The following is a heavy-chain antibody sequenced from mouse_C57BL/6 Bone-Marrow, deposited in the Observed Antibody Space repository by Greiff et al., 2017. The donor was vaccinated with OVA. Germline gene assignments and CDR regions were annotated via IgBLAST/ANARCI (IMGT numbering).Heavy chain of an antibody. CDR3: TTRDLLLRSYYFDY. V-gene: IGHV14-4*01. CDR2: IDPENGDT. CDR1: GFNIKDDY. Sequence: EVQLQQSGAELVRPGASVKLSCTASGFNIKDDYMHWVKQRPEQGLEWIGWIDPENGDTEYASKFQGKATITADTSSNTAYLQLSSLTSEDTAVYYCTTRDLLLRSYYFDYWGQGTTLTVSS. D-gene: IGHD1-1*01. J-gene: IGHJ2*01.